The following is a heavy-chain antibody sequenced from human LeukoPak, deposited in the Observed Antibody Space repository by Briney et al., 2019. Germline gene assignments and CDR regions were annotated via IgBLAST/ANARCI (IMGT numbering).Heavy chain of an antibody. Sequence: SETLSLTCAVYGGSFSGYYWSWIRQPPGKGLEWIGEINHSGSTNYNPSLKSRVTISVDTSKNQFSLKLSSVTAADTAVYYCARNFWFGELLNYWGQGTLVTVSS. CDR3: ARNFWFGELLNY. CDR2: INHSGST. D-gene: IGHD3-10*01. CDR1: GGSFSGYY. V-gene: IGHV4-34*01. J-gene: IGHJ4*02.